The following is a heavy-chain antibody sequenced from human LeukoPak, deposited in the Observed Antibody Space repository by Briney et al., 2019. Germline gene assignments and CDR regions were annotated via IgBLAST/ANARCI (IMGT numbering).Heavy chain of an antibody. CDR2: INHSGST. V-gene: IGHV4-34*01. J-gene: IGHJ4*02. CDR1: GGSFSGDY. CDR3: ARSPRWDY. Sequence: PSETLSLTCAVPGGSFSGDYWSWVRQPPGKGLEWIGEINHSGSTNYNPSLKSRVTISVDTSKNQFSLKLSSVTAADTAVYYCARSPRWDYWGQGTLVTVSS. D-gene: IGHD4-23*01.